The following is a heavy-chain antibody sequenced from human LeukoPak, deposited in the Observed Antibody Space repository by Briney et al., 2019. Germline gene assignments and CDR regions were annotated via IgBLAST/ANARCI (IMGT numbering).Heavy chain of an antibody. D-gene: IGHD6-19*01. V-gene: IGHV3-30-3*01. CDR1: GFTFSTYD. Sequence: GRSLRLSCAASGFTFSTYDMHWVRQAPGKGLEWVAVILYDGSNKYYVDSVKGRFTISRDNSKKTVYLQMNSLRAEDTAVYYCAREARIAVAATSWCDPWGQGTLVTVSS. CDR2: ILYDGSNK. CDR3: AREARIAVAATSWCDP. J-gene: IGHJ5*02.